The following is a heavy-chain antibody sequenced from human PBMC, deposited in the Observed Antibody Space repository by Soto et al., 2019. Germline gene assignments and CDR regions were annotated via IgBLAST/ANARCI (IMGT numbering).Heavy chain of an antibody. CDR2: IYWNDDK. J-gene: IGHJ4*02. V-gene: IGHV2-5*01. D-gene: IGHD3-3*01. CDR1: GFSLSTSGVG. CDR3: AHSRAQDDFWSAVFDY. Sequence: QITLKESGPTLVKPTQTLTLTCTFSGFSLSTSGVGVGWIRQPPGKALEWLALIYWNDDKRYSPSLKSRLTITKDTSNNQVVLTMTNMDPVDTATYYCAHSRAQDDFWSAVFDYWGPGTLVTVSS.